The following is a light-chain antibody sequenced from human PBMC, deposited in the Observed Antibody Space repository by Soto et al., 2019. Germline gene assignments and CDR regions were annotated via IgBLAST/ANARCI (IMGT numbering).Light chain of an antibody. CDR1: ESVSRN. J-gene: IGKJ5*01. V-gene: IGKV3-15*01. CDR3: QQYNSWPPIT. CDR2: DAS. Sequence: EVVMTQSPATLYVSAGERATLSCRASESVSRNLAWYQQKPGQAPRLLIYDASTRATGIPDRFSGGGSGTEFTLTISSLQSEDFVVYYCQQYNSWPPITFGQGTRLE.